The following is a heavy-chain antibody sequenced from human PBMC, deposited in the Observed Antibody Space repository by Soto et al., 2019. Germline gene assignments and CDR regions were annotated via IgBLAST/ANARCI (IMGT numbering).Heavy chain of an antibody. D-gene: IGHD5-18*01. Sequence: SVKVSCKASGGTFSSYAISWVRQAPGQGLEWMGGIIPIFGTANYAQKSQGRVTITADESTSTAYMELSSLRSEDTAVYYCARDFSEMDTITVNPHNWFDPWGQGTLVTVSS. J-gene: IGHJ5*02. CDR2: IIPIFGTA. CDR1: GGTFSSYA. CDR3: ARDFSEMDTITVNPHNWFDP. V-gene: IGHV1-69*13.